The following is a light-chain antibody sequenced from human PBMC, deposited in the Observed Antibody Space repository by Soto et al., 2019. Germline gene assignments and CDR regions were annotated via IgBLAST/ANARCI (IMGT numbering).Light chain of an antibody. V-gene: IGKV3-20*01. Sequence: EIVLTQSPGTLSLSPGESATLSCRASQSVSNSYLAWYQQKPGQAPRLLISGASRRATGIPDRFSGSESGTDFTLTISTLDPEDFAVYFCQQYGGSPLTFGQGTKVEIK. J-gene: IGKJ1*01. CDR1: QSVSNSY. CDR3: QQYGGSPLT. CDR2: GAS.